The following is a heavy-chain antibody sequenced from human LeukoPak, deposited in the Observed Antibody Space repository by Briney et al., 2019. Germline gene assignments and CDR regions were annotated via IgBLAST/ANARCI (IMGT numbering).Heavy chain of an antibody. J-gene: IGHJ4*02. V-gene: IGHV4-39*07. CDR2: IYHSGST. D-gene: IGHD4-17*01. Sequence: SETLSLTCTVSSGSISSSSYYWAWIRQPPGKGLECIGSIYHSGSTYYNPSLKSRVTISVDTSKNQFSLKLSSVTAADTAVYYCARGLNGDYEYYFDYWGQGTLVTVSS. CDR3: ARGLNGDYEYYFDY. CDR1: SGSISSSSYY.